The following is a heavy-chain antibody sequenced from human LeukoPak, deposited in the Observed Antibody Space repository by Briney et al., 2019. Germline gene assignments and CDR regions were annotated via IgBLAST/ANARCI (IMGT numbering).Heavy chain of an antibody. CDR2: INYDGSKQ. D-gene: IGHD3-9*01. CDR3: ASVVPYYDILTGPDAFDI. CDR1: GFTVRSFG. V-gene: IGHV3-30*02. J-gene: IGHJ3*02. Sequence: GGSLRLSCAASGFTVRSFGMHWVRQTPGKGLEWVAFINYDGSKQYYADSVKGRFSISRDSAKNSLYLQMNSLRAEDTAVYYCASVVPYYDILTGPDAFDIWGQGTMVTVSS.